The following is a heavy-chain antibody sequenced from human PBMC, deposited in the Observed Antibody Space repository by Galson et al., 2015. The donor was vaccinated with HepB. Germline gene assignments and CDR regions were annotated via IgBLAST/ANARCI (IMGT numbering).Heavy chain of an antibody. CDR3: AKTRTMGEDAFDI. V-gene: IGHV3-21*01. D-gene: IGHD1-14*01. J-gene: IGHJ3*02. CDR1: GFAFNTYT. Sequence: SLRLSCATSGFAFNTYTMNWVRQAPGKGLEWVSSISARGSYIYYADSVKGRFTISRDNAKNSLYLLMNSLRAEDTAVYYCAKTRTMGEDAFDIWGQGTRVTVSP. CDR2: ISARGSYI.